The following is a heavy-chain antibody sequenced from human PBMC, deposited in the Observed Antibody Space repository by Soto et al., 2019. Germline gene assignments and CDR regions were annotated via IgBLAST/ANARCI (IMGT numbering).Heavy chain of an antibody. D-gene: IGHD1-1*01. J-gene: IGHJ5*02. CDR2: ISNSGYTT. V-gene: IGHV3-23*01. CDR1: GFTFSSYA. CDR3: ARKDITTTGSNWFDP. Sequence: GGSLRLSCAASGFTFSSYAMTWVRQAPGKGLEWVSIISNSGYTTYYADSVKGRFTVSRDNSKNTLYLQMNSLRAEDTALYYCARKDITTTGSNWFDPWGQGTVVTVS.